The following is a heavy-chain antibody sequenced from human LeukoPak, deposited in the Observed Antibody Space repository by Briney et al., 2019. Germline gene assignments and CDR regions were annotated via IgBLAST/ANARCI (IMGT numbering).Heavy chain of an antibody. V-gene: IGHV3-23*01. CDR1: GFTFSSFA. D-gene: IGHD6-19*01. J-gene: IGHJ4*02. CDR2: VVGSGAAT. Sequence: GSLRLSCAASGFTFSSFAMSWVRQAPGKGLEWVANVVGSGAATYYADSVKGRFTISRDNSKNTLYLQMNSLRAEDTAVYYCAKEIIAVAGTWFDYWGQGTLVTVSS. CDR3: AKEIIAVAGTWFDY.